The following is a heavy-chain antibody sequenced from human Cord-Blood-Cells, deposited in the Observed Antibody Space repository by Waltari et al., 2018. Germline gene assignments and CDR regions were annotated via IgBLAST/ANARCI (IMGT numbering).Heavy chain of an antibody. CDR1: GFTFSSYG. CDR3: AKAPNPGNWFDP. J-gene: IGHJ5*02. CDR2: IRYDGSNK. Sequence: CAASGFTFSSYGMPWVRQAPGKGLEWVACIRYDGSNKYYADSVKGRFTISRDNSKNTLYLQMNSLRAEDTAVYYCAKAPNPGNWFDPWGQGTLVTVSS. V-gene: IGHV3-30*02.